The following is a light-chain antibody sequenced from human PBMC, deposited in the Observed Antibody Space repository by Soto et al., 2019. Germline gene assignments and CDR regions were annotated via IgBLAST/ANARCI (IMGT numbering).Light chain of an antibody. J-gene: IGKJ2*01. CDR1: QSVSSSY. CDR2: ETS. V-gene: IGKV3-20*01. CDR3: QLYRNSLYT. Sequence: EVVLTQSPGTLSLSRGERATLSCRASQSVSSSYLAWYQQKPGQAPRLLIYETSTRATGIPDRFSGSGSGADFTLTISRLEPEDVAVYYCQLYRNSLYTFGQGTNLEIK.